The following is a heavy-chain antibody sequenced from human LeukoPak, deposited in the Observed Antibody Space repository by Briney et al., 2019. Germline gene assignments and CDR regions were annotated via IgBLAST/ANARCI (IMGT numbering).Heavy chain of an antibody. J-gene: IGHJ5*02. CDR2: IYHSGST. Sequence: PSETLSLTCTVSGYSISSGYYWGWIRQPPGKGLEWIGSIYHSGSTYYNPSLKSRVTISVDTSKNQFSLKLSSVTAADTAVYYCARGRFRITGTTSPNWFDPWGQGTLVTVSS. CDR3: ARGRFRITGTTSPNWFDP. CDR1: GYSISSGYY. D-gene: IGHD1-20*01. V-gene: IGHV4-38-2*02.